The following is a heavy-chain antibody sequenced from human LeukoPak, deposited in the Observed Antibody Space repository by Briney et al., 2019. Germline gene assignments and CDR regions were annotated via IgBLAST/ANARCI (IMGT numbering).Heavy chain of an antibody. Sequence: GGSLRLSCAASGFTFSSYAMHWVRQAPGKGLEWVAVISYDGSNKYYADSVKGRFTISRDNSKNTLYLQMNSLRAEDTAVYYCARERQEGALDYWGQGTLVTVSS. V-gene: IGHV3-30*04. CDR2: ISYDGSNK. D-gene: IGHD3-16*01. CDR3: ARERQEGALDY. CDR1: GFTFSSYA. J-gene: IGHJ4*02.